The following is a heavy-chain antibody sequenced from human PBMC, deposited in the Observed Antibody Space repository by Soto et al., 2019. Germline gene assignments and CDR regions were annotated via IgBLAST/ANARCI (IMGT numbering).Heavy chain of an antibody. CDR3: ARDQRVLWFGELFGGFDY. V-gene: IGHV3-30-3*01. Sequence: VQLVESGGGVVQPGRSLRLSCAASGFTFSSYAMHWVRQAPGKGLEWVAVISYDGSNKYYADSVKGRFTISRDNSENTLYLQMNSLRAEDTAVYYCARDQRVLWFGELFGGFDYWGQGTLVTVSS. D-gene: IGHD3-10*01. CDR2: ISYDGSNK. J-gene: IGHJ4*02. CDR1: GFTFSSYA.